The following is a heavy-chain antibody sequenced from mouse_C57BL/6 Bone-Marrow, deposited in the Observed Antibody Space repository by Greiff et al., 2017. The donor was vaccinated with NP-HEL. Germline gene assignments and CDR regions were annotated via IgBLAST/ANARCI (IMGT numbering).Heavy chain of an antibody. J-gene: IGHJ4*01. Sequence: QVQLQQSGAELVKPGASVKMSCKASGYTFTSYWITWVKQRPGQGLEWIGDIYPGSGSTNYNEKFKSKATLTVDTSSSTAYMQHSSLTSEDAAVYYCARHAMDYWGQGTSVTVSA. V-gene: IGHV1-55*01. CDR2: IYPGSGST. CDR3: ARHAMDY. CDR1: GYTFTSYW.